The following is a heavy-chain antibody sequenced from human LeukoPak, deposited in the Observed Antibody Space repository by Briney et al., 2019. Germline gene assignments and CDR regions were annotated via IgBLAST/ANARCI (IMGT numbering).Heavy chain of an antibody. J-gene: IGHJ4*02. CDR1: GFTFSSYA. D-gene: IGHD3-22*01. CDR2: IIPSGDRT. V-gene: IGHV3-23*01. CDR3: AIMHGYYDGSGFWVQ. Sequence: GGSLRLSCAASGFTFSSYAMSWARQAPGKGLEWVSFIIPSGDRTSNADSVEGRFTISRDNTRNTLYLQMNSLRDEDTGVYYCAIMHGYYDGSGFWVQWGQGTLVTVSS.